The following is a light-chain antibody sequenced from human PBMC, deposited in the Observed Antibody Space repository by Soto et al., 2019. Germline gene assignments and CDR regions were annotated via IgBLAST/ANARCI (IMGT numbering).Light chain of an antibody. J-gene: IGLJ1*01. CDR2: IEGNGDY. CDR3: ETWDSNSHV. Sequence: QSVLPQSSSASASLGSSVKLSCTLSGGHSGYIIAWHQQLPGKAPRFLLKIEGNGDYNRGSGVPARFSGSNSGADRYLTISNRQSEDEGDYYCETWDSNSHVFGTGTKVTVL. CDR1: GGHSGYI. V-gene: IGLV4-60*03.